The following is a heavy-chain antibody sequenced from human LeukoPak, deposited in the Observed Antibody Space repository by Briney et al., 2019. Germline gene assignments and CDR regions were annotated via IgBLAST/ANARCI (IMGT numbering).Heavy chain of an antibody. Sequence: ASLKVSCKASGYTFTGYYMHWVRQAPGHGLEWMGWINPNSGGTNYAQKFQGRVTMTTDTSISTAYMELSRLRSDDTAVYYCAVEVAGTFLFDYWGQGTLVTVSS. CDR1: GYTFTGYY. CDR3: AVEVAGTFLFDY. CDR2: INPNSGGT. J-gene: IGHJ4*02. V-gene: IGHV1-2*02. D-gene: IGHD6-19*01.